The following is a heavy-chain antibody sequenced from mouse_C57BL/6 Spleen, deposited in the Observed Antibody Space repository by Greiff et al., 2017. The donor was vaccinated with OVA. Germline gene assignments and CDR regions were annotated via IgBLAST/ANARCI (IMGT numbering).Heavy chain of an antibody. CDR2: IDPSDSET. CDR3: ARGGITTRYAMDY. Sequence: QVQLQQPGAELVRPGSSVKLSCKASGYTFTSYWMHWVKQRPIQGLEWIGNIDPSDSETHYNQKFKDKATLTVDKSSSTAYMQLSSLTSEDSAVYYCARGGITTRYAMDYWGQGTSVTVSS. V-gene: IGHV1-52*01. CDR1: GYTFTSYW. J-gene: IGHJ4*01. D-gene: IGHD2-4*01.